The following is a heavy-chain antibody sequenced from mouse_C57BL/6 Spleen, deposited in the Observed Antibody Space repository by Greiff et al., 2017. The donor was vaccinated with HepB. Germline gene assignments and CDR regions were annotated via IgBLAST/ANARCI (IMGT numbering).Heavy chain of an antibody. V-gene: IGHV1-15*01. D-gene: IGHD2-3*01. Sequence: QVQLKQSGAELVRPGASVTLSCKASGYTFTDYEMHWVKQTPVHGLEWIGAIDPETGGTAYNQKFKGKAILTADKSSSTAYMELRSLTSEDSAVYYCTRYDGYYEDYWGQGTTLTVSS. CDR2: IDPETGGT. CDR3: TRYDGYYEDY. CDR1: GYTFTDYE. J-gene: IGHJ2*01.